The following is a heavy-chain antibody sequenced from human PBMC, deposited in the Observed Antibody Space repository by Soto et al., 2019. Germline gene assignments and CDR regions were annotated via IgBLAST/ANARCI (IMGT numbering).Heavy chain of an antibody. Sequence: QVQLVQSGAEVKKPGSSVKVSCKASGGTFSSYGISWVRQAPGQGLEWMGGIIPIFGTATNAQKFQGRVTITADKSTSTAYIEQSSLRSEDTAVYYCARLGYCSSTSCYTDNYGMDVWGQGTTVTVSS. D-gene: IGHD2-2*02. J-gene: IGHJ6*02. CDR3: ARLGYCSSTSCYTDNYGMDV. V-gene: IGHV1-69*06. CDR1: GGTFSSYG. CDR2: IIPIFGTA.